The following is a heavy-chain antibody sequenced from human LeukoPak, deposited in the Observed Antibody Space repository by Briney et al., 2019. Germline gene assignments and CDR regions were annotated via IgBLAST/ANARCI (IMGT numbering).Heavy chain of an antibody. D-gene: IGHD2-21*01. CDR1: GYTFTSYG. Sequence: APVKVCCKASGYTFTSYGISWVRQAPGQGLEWMGWISAYNGHTNYAQNLQGRVSMTTDTSTSTAYMDLRSLRSDDTAVYYCARAATAYSGLIDYWGQGTLGTVSS. J-gene: IGHJ4*02. V-gene: IGHV1-18*01. CDR3: ARAATAYSGLIDY. CDR2: ISAYNGHT.